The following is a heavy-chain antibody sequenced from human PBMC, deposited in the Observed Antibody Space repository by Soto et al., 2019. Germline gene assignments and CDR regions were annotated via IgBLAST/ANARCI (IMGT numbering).Heavy chain of an antibody. CDR2: IDPTDSYA. D-gene: IGHD3-22*01. CDR3: ARMNSRHGTNGQLDY. CDR1: GYSCTSYW. V-gene: IGHV5-10-1*01. Sequence: XESLKISWRLSGYSCTSYWISLVLQMPGKGLEWMGRIDPTDSYANYSPSFQGHVTFSVDRSINTAYLQWSSLKAPDTAVYYCARMNSRHGTNGQLDYWGQGTLVTVSS. J-gene: IGHJ4*02.